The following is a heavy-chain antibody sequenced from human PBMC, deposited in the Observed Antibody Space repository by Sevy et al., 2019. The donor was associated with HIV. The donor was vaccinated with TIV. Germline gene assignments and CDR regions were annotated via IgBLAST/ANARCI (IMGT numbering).Heavy chain of an antibody. CDR3: ATWNGNYGLDY. Sequence: GGSLRLSCAASAFTFSGSGIHWVRQASGKGLDWVGRIKSKADNYATAYAASVKVRFTVSRDDSKNTAYLEMNSLRSEDTAVYYCATWNGNYGLDYWGQGTLVTVSS. CDR1: AFTFSGSG. D-gene: IGHD4-17*01. V-gene: IGHV3-73*01. J-gene: IGHJ4*02. CDR2: IKSKADNYAT.